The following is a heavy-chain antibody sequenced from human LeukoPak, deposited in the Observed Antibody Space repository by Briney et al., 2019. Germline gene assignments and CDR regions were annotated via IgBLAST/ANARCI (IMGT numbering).Heavy chain of an antibody. D-gene: IGHD3-22*01. CDR2: IYYSGST. Sequence: PSETLSLTCTVSGGSISSSSYYWGWIRQPPGKGLEWIGSIYYSGSTYYNPSLKSRVTISVDTSKNQFSLKLSSVTAADTAVYYCARAAVTMIVVGYYYYYMDVWGKGTTVTVSS. J-gene: IGHJ6*03. CDR1: GGSISSSSYY. V-gene: IGHV4-39*07. CDR3: ARAAVTMIVVGYYYYYMDV.